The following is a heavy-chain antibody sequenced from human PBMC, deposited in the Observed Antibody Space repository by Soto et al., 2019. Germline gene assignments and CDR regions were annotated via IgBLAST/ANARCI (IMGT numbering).Heavy chain of an antibody. V-gene: IGHV3-9*01. D-gene: IGHD4-17*01. Sequence: EVQLVESGGGLVQPGRSLRLSCAASGFTFDEYAMHWVRQPPGKGLEWVSSISWNSGNLGYADSVKGRFTISRDNAKNCLYMQMNSLRGEDTALYYCAKGASTTVFAYNDYWGRGTLVTVSS. J-gene: IGHJ4*02. CDR3: AKGASTTVFAYNDY. CDR2: ISWNSGNL. CDR1: GFTFDEYA.